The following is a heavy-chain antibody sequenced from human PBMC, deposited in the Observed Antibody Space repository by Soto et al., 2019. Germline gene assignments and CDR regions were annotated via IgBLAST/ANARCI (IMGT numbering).Heavy chain of an antibody. CDR2: IYYSGST. V-gene: IGHV4-39*01. Sequence: SETMSLTCTVSGGSISSSSYYWGWIRQPRGKRLEWIGSIYYSGSTSYNPSLKSRVTISVDTSKNQFSLKLSSVTAADTAVYFCARHLIVVVPAANYYFDYWGQGTLVTVSS. D-gene: IGHD2-2*01. CDR1: GGSISSSSYY. CDR3: ARHLIVVVPAANYYFDY. J-gene: IGHJ4*02.